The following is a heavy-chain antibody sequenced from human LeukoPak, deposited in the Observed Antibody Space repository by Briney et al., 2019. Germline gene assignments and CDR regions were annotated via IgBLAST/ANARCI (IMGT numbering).Heavy chain of an antibody. J-gene: IGHJ4*02. V-gene: IGHV3-7*01. D-gene: IGHD3-3*01. Sequence: GGSLRLSCAASGFTFSSYWMSWVRQAPGKGLEWVANIKQDGSEKYYVDSVKGRFTISRDNAKSSLYLQMNSLRAEDTAVYYCARGSRLRFLEWLSTTRFDYWGQGTLVTVSS. CDR2: IKQDGSEK. CDR1: GFTFSSYW. CDR3: ARGSRLRFLEWLSTTRFDY.